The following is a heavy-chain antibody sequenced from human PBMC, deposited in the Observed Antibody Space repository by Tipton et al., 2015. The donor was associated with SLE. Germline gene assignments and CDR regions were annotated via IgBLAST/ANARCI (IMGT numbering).Heavy chain of an antibody. CDR3: ARHDSSGYDY. V-gene: IGHV4-34*01. J-gene: IGHJ4*02. Sequence: GLVKPSETLSLTCAVYGGSFSGYYWSWIRQPPGKGLEWIGEIYHSGSTNYNPSLKSRVTISVDTSKNQFSLKLSSVTAADTAVYYCARHDSSGYDYWGQGTPVTVSS. CDR2: IYHSGST. CDR1: GGSFSGYY. D-gene: IGHD3-22*01.